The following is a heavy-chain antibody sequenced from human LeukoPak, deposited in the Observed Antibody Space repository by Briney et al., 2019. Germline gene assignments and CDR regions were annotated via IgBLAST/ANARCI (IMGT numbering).Heavy chain of an antibody. V-gene: IGHV3-7*01. CDR3: ARDVIARNYYYYMDV. D-gene: IGHD2-15*01. CDR1: GFIFSSYW. Sequence: GGSLRLSCAASGFIFSSYWMSWVRQAPGKGLEWVANIKEDGSERDYVGSVKGRFTISRDNAKNSLYLQMNSLRAEDTAVYYCARDVIARNYYYYMDVWGKGTTVTVSS. CDR2: IKEDGSER. J-gene: IGHJ6*03.